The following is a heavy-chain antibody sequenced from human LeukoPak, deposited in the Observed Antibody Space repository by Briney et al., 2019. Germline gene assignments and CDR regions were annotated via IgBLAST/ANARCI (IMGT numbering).Heavy chain of an antibody. V-gene: IGHV6-1*01. CDR3: ARRLTQYDCFDP. D-gene: IGHD2-2*01. CDR1: GDSVSSNSVT. Sequence: SQTLSLTCAISGDSVSSNSVTRNWIRQSPSRGLEWLGRTYYRSTWYNDYAVSVRGRITVNPDTSKNQFSLHLNSVTPEDTAVYYCARRLTQYDCFDPWGQGILVTVSS. J-gene: IGHJ5*02. CDR2: TYYRSTWYN.